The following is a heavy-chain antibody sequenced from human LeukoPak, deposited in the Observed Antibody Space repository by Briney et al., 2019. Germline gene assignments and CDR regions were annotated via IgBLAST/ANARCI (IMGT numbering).Heavy chain of an antibody. CDR2: IDPSDSYT. Sequence: GESLKISCKGSGYSFTSYWISWVPQLHGKGLEWMGRIDPSDSYTSYSPSFQGHVTISADKSISTAYLQWSGLKASHTAMYYCARQTSLSFASDYWGQGTLVTVSS. CDR3: ARQTSLSFASDY. CDR1: GYSFTSYW. J-gene: IGHJ4*02. D-gene: IGHD3-10*01. V-gene: IGHV5-10-1*01.